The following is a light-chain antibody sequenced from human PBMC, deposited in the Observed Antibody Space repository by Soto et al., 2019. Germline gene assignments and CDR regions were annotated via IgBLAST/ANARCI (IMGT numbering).Light chain of an antibody. CDR3: QQFNSYPT. J-gene: IGKJ4*01. CDR2: DAS. CDR1: QGISSA. V-gene: IGKV1-13*02. Sequence: AIQLTQSPSSLSASVGDRVTITCRASQGISSALAWYQQKPGKAPKLLIYDASSLESGVPSRFSGSGSETDFTLTISSLQPEDFATYYCQQFNSYPTFGGGTKVEIK.